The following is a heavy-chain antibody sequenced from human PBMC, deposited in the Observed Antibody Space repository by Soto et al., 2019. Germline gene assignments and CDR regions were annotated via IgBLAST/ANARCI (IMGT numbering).Heavy chain of an antibody. CDR2: ISAYNGNT. V-gene: IGHV1-18*01. D-gene: IGHD2-15*01. Sequence: ASLKVSCKTSGYTFDSYGISCVRHTNGQGLELMGWISAYNGNTNYAQNLQGRITMTTDTSTSTANMELRSLRSDDTAVYYCATSSWRHGCSGGSCYHLFDYWGQGTLVTVSS. CDR1: GYTFDSYG. J-gene: IGHJ4*02. CDR3: ATSSWRHGCSGGSCYHLFDY.